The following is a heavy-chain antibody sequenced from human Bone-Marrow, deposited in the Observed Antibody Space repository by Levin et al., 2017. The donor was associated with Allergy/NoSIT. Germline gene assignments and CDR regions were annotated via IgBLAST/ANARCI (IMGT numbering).Heavy chain of an antibody. Sequence: GGSLRLSCAASGFTFSDYYMSWIRQAPGKGLEWVSYISSSGSTIYYADSVKGRFTISRDNAKNSLYLQMNSLRAEDTAVYYCARMYSSSWPQFRYYYGMDVWGQGTTVTVSS. D-gene: IGHD6-13*01. CDR1: GFTFSDYY. CDR2: ISSSGSTI. CDR3: ARMYSSSWPQFRYYYGMDV. J-gene: IGHJ6*02. V-gene: IGHV3-11*01.